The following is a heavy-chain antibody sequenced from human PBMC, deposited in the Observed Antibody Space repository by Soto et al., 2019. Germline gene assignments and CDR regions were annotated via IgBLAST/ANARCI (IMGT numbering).Heavy chain of an antibody. V-gene: IGHV3-21*01. J-gene: IGHJ6*02. CDR2: ISSSSYI. CDR1: GFTFSSYS. Sequence: LRLSCAASGFTFSSYSMNWVRQAPGKGLEWVSSISSSSYIYYADSVKGRFTISRDDAKNSLYLQMNSLRAEDTAVYYCARDLPPTVTTYYYYYGMDVWGQGTTVTVSS. D-gene: IGHD4-17*01. CDR3: ARDLPPTVTTYYYYYGMDV.